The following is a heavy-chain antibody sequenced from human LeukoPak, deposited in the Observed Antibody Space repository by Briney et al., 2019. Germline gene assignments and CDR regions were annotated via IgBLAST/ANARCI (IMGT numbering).Heavy chain of an antibody. D-gene: IGHD3-9*01. J-gene: IGHJ6*03. CDR3: ARGYLRYFDWLLRDYYYYYMDV. CDR2: ITSSSSYI. Sequence: PGGSLRLSCAASGFTFSSYWMSWVRQAPGKGLEWVSSITSSSSYIYYADSAKGRFTISRDNAKNSLYLQMNSLRAEDTAVYYCARGYLRYFDWLLRDYYYYYMDVWGKGTTVTISS. CDR1: GFTFSSYW. V-gene: IGHV3-21*01.